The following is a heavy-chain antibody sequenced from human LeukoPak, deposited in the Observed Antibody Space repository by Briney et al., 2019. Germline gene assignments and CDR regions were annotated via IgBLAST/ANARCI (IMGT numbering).Heavy chain of an antibody. V-gene: IGHV4-30-2*01. CDR3: ARQYCSSTSCYYGMDV. CDR2: IYHSGST. D-gene: IGHD2-2*01. CDR1: GGSISSGGYS. J-gene: IGHJ6*02. Sequence: SETLSLTCAVSGGSISSGGYSWSWIRQPPGKGLGWIGYIYHSGSTYYNPSLKSRVTISVDRSKNQFSLKLSSVTAADTAVYYCARQYCSSTSCYYGMDVWGQGTTVTVSS.